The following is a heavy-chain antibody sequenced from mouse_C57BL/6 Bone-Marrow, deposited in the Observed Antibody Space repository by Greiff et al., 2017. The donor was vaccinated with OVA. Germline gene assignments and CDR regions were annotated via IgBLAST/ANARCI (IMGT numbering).Heavy chain of an antibody. J-gene: IGHJ2*01. CDR2: INYDGSST. Sequence: EVQRVESEGGLVQPGSSMKLSCTASGFTFSDYYMAWVRQVPEKGLEWVANINYDGSSTYYLDSLKSRFIISRDNAKNILYLQMSSLKSEDTATYDCARKFLYYFDYWGQGTTLTVSS. CDR3: ARKFLYYFDY. V-gene: IGHV5-16*01. CDR1: GFTFSDYY.